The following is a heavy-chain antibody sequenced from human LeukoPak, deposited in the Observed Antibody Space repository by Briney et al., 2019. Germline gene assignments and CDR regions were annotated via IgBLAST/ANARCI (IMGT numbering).Heavy chain of an antibody. CDR1: GFTFSSSA. CDR3: AKNGSGTSRAFDV. Sequence: GGSLRLSCAASGFTFSSSAMSWVRQAPGKGLEWVSAISGSGGVTYYRDSVKGRFTVSRDNSKNTLCLQMNSLRAEDTALYYCAKNGSGTSRAFDVWGQGTMVTVSS. V-gene: IGHV3-23*01. D-gene: IGHD3-10*01. CDR2: ISGSGGVT. J-gene: IGHJ3*01.